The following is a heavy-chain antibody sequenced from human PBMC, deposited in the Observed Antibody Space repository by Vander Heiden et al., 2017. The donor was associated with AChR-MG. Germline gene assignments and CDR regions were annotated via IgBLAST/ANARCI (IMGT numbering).Heavy chain of an antibody. Sequence: QVQLQQWGAGLLKPSETLSLTCAVYGGSFSGYYWSWIRQPPGKGLEWIGEINHSGSTNYNPSLKSRVTISVDTSKNQFSLKLSSVTAADTAVYCCARGSRIVVAHREKRGRWFDPWGQGTLVTVSS. J-gene: IGHJ5*02. CDR2: INHSGST. CDR1: GGSFSGYY. CDR3: ARGSRIVVAHREKRGRWFDP. D-gene: IGHD2-21*01. V-gene: IGHV4-34*01.